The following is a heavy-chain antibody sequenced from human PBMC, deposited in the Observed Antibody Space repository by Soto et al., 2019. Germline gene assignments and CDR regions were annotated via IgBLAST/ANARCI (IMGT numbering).Heavy chain of an antibody. D-gene: IGHD6-6*01. V-gene: IGHV1-18*04. CDR3: ARAAGRYSSSIRNWFDP. J-gene: IGHJ5*02. Sequence: ASVKVSCKASGYTFTSYGISWVRQAPGQGLEWMGWISAYNGNTNYAQKLQGRVTMTTDTSTSTAYMELRSLRSDDTAVYYCARAAGRYSSSIRNWFDPWGQGTLVTVPQ. CDR1: GYTFTSYG. CDR2: ISAYNGNT.